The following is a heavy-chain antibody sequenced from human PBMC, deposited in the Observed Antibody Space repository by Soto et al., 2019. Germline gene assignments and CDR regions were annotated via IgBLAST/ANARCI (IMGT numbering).Heavy chain of an antibody. D-gene: IGHD6-19*01. V-gene: IGHV1-18*01. CDR2: ISAYNGNT. CDR1: GYTFTNYG. CDR3: ASPALPRIAVAVGYYYGMDV. J-gene: IGHJ6*02. Sequence: QVQLVQSGPEVKKPGASVKVSCEASGYTFTNYGINWVRQGPGQGLEWLGWISAYNGNTNSAQNLQGRVTMTTDTFTSTAYMELRSLRSDDTAVYYCASPALPRIAVAVGYYYGMDVWGQGTTVTVSS.